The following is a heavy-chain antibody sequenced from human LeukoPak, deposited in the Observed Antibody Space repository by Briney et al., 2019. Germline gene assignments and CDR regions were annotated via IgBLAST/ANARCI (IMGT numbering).Heavy chain of an antibody. CDR3: ARGFHSSGWYLATTFDY. Sequence: PGGSLRLSCAASGFTFSSYWMSWVRQAPGKGLESVANIKQDGSEKYYVDSVKGRFTISIDNAKNSLYLQMNSLRAEDTAVYYCARGFHSSGWYLATTFDYWGQGTLVTVSS. CDR1: GFTFSSYW. CDR2: IKQDGSEK. D-gene: IGHD6-19*01. V-gene: IGHV3-7*01. J-gene: IGHJ4*02.